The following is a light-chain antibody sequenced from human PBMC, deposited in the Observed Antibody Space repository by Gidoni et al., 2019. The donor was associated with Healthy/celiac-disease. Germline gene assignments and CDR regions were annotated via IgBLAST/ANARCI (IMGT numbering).Light chain of an antibody. CDR1: NIGSKS. J-gene: IGLJ3*02. V-gene: IGLV3-21*03. CDR2: DDS. CDR3: QVWDSSSDHLWV. Sequence: SSVLTQPPSVSVAPGKTARITCGGNNIGSKSVHWYQQKPGQAPVLVVYDDSDRPPGIPERFSGSNAGNTATRTISRVEAGDEADYYCQVWDSSSDHLWVFGGGTKLTVL.